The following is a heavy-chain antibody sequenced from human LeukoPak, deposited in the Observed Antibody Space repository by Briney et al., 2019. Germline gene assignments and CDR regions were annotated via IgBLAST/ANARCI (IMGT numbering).Heavy chain of an antibody. CDR1: GGSISSYY. CDR3: ARGTTAAGYYYYGMDV. V-gene: IGHV4-59*01. Sequence: SETLSLTCTVSGGSISSYYWSWIRQPPGKGLEWIGYIYYRGSTNYNPSLKSRVTISVDTSKNQFSLKVSSVTAADTAVYYCARGTTAAGYYYYGMDVWGQGTTVTVSS. J-gene: IGHJ6*02. CDR2: IYYRGST. D-gene: IGHD6-13*01.